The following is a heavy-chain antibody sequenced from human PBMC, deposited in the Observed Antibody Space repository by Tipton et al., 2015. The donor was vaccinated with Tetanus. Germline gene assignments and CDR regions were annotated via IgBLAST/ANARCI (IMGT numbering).Heavy chain of an antibody. CDR1: GFTFGSYA. CDR2: SYSGGSYA. D-gene: IGHD1-26*01. Sequence: GSLRLSCAASGFTFGSYAMNWVRQAPGKGLERVSVSYSGGSYAYYADSVKGLFTTSRDDSKNTLYLHMTSLRAEDTAVYYCAKVRGRLRYSVDSWGQGTLVTVSS. CDR3: AKVRGRLRYSVDS. J-gene: IGHJ5*01. V-gene: IGHV3-23*03.